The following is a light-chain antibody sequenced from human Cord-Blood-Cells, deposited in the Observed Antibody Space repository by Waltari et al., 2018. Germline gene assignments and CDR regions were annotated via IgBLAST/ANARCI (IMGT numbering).Light chain of an antibody. J-gene: IGLJ2*01. CDR2: SNN. Sequence: QSVLTQPPSASGTPGQRVTSSCSGRSPNTGSNTPNWYPQLPGTVHKRLIYSNNQRPSGLPDRFAGSKSGTSASLASSGLQSEDEADYYCAAWDDSLNGVVCFGGTELTVL. CDR3: AAWDDSLNGVV. V-gene: IGLV1-44*01. CDR1: SPNTGSNT.